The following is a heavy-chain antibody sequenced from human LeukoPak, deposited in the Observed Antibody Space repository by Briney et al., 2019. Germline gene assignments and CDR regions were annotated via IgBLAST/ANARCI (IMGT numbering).Heavy chain of an antibody. V-gene: IGHV3-74*01. CDR2: ISSDGSIA. CDR1: GFTFSTYW. J-gene: IGHJ4*02. CDR3: ARADYGGNSDFHY. D-gene: IGHD4-23*01. Sequence: GGSLRLSCAASGFTFSTYWMHWVSQAPGKGLVWVSRISSDGSIAINADSVEGRFTVSRDNAKNTLYLQMNSLRVEDTAVYFCARADYGGNSDFHYWGQGTLVTVSS.